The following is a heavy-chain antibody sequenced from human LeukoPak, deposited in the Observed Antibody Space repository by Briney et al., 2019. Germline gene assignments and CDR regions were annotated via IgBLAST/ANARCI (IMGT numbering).Heavy chain of an antibody. CDR2: ISGSGANT. CDR1: GFTFSSYA. Sequence: GGSLRLSCAASGFTFSSYAMSWVRQAPGKGLEWVSVISGSGANTYYADSVKGRFTISRDNSKNTLYLQMNSLRAEDTAVYYCAKKGGYSYGYQYFHHWGQGTLVTVSS. V-gene: IGHV3-23*01. J-gene: IGHJ1*01. CDR3: AKKGGYSYGYQYFHH. D-gene: IGHD5-18*01.